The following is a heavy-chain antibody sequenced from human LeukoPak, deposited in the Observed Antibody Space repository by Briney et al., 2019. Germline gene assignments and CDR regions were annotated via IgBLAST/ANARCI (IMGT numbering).Heavy chain of an antibody. CDR3: AKSAGDTMIVVVINRFDH. J-gene: IGHJ4*02. V-gene: IGHV3-23*01. D-gene: IGHD3-22*01. Sequence: GGSLRLSCAASGFTFSSYAMSWVRQAPGKGLEWVSAISGSGGSTYYADSVKGRFTISRDNSKNTLYLQMNSLRAEDTAVYYCAKSAGDTMIVVVINRFDHWGQGTLVTVSS. CDR2: ISGSGGST. CDR1: GFTFSSYA.